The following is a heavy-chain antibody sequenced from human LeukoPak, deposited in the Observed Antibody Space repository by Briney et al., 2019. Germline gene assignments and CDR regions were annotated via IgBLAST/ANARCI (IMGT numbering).Heavy chain of an antibody. CDR2: IYPGDSDT. D-gene: IGHD6-13*01. V-gene: IGHV5-51*01. CDR3: ARRIAATGRGYFDY. Sequence: GASLQISCQVSGYSFTNYWIGWVRQMPGKGLEWMGIIYPGDSDTRYSPSFQGQVTISADKSISTAYQQWSSLKASDTAMYYCARRIAATGRGYFDYWGQGTLVTVSS. J-gene: IGHJ4*02. CDR1: GYSFTNYW.